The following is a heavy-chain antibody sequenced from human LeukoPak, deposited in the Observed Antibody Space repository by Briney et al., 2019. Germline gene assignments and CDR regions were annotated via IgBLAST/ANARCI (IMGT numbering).Heavy chain of an antibody. CDR1: GGSISSSSYY. D-gene: IGHD3-3*01. Sequence: SETLSLTCTVSGGSISSSSYYWGWIRQPPGKGLEWIGGIYYSGSTYYNPSLKSRVTISVDTSKNQFSLKLSSVTAADTAVYYCARFVRYYDFWSGLTPDYWGQGALVTVSS. J-gene: IGHJ4*02. V-gene: IGHV4-39*01. CDR3: ARFVRYYDFWSGLTPDY. CDR2: IYYSGST.